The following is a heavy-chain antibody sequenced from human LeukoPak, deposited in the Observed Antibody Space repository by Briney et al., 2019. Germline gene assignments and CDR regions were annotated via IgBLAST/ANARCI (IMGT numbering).Heavy chain of an antibody. V-gene: IGHV1-18*04. CDR2: ISAYNGNT. J-gene: IGHJ4*02. D-gene: IGHD5-18*01. CDR1: GYTFTSYG. CDR3: ARDPPRRMESTAMVTPPYDY. Sequence: ASVKVSCKASGYTFTSYGISWVRQAPGQGLEWMGWISAYNGNTNYAQKLQGRVTMTTDTSTSTAYMELRSLRSDDTAVYYCARDPPRRMESTAMVTPPYDYWGQGTLVTVSS.